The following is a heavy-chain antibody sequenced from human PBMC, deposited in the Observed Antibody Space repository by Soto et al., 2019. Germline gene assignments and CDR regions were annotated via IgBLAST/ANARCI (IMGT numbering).Heavy chain of an antibody. Sequence: QVQLVQSGAEVKKPGSSVKVSCKASGGTFSSYTISWVRQAPGQGLEWMGRIIPILGIANYAKKFQGRVTITEDKSTSTAYMELSSLRSEDTAVYYCARDCGQGEALDIWGQGTMVTGAS. V-gene: IGHV1-69*08. CDR2: IIPILGIA. CDR3: ARDCGQGEALDI. D-gene: IGHD3-16*01. J-gene: IGHJ3*02. CDR1: GGTFSSYT.